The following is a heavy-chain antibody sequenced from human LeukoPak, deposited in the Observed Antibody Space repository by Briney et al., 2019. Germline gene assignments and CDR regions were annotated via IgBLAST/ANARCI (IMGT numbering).Heavy chain of an antibody. V-gene: IGHV3-23*01. CDR3: AKDPSVVVPAAINDY. J-gene: IGHJ4*02. CDR1: GFTFSSYA. Sequence: AGGSLRLSCAASGFTFSSYAMSWVRQAPGRGLEWVSAISGSGGSTYYADSVKGRFTISRDNSKNTLYLQMNSLRAEDTAVYYCAKDPSVVVPAAINDYWGQGTLVTVSS. D-gene: IGHD2-2*01. CDR2: ISGSGGST.